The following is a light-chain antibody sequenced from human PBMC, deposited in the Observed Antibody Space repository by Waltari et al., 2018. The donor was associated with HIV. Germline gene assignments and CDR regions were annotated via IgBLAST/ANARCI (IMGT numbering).Light chain of an antibody. CDR1: PSDIDPLNS. V-gene: IGLV2-14*01. J-gene: IGLJ2*01. CDR2: EVN. CDR3: SSYTTKNFLT. Sequence: QSALTQPASVSGSPGQSIPISCTGPPSDIDPLNSLSWYQHHAGDAPKLIFFEVNYRPAGVSDRFSASKSGNTASLTISDLQAEDEADYFCSSYTTKNFLTFGGGTKLTVL.